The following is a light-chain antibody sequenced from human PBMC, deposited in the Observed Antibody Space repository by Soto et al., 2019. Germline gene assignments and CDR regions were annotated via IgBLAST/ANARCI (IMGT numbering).Light chain of an antibody. J-gene: IGLJ1*01. CDR3: TSPTPGNTPLYV. CDR2: KVS. Sequence: QSVLTQPASVSGSPGQSITISCTGTSSDVGGYNYVSWYQQYPGRVPKLLIYKVSNRPSGISNRFSGSKSGNTASLTISGLQAEDEADYFCTSPTPGNTPLYVFGTGTKVTVL. V-gene: IGLV2-14*01. CDR1: SSDVGGYNY.